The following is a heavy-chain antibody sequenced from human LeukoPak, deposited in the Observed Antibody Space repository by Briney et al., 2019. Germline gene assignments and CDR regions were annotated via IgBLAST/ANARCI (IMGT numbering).Heavy chain of an antibody. J-gene: IGHJ4*02. CDR1: GYTFTSYY. Sequence: ASVKVSCKASGYTFTSYYIHWVRQAPGQGLGWMGAIRPSDDYTAYAQNFQGRITVTRDTSTSTVYMDLSSLKSEDTAVYYCAREPQPHGGGNIDYWGQGTLVTVSS. V-gene: IGHV1-46*01. CDR2: IRPSDDYT. CDR3: AREPQPHGGGNIDY. D-gene: IGHD3-16*01.